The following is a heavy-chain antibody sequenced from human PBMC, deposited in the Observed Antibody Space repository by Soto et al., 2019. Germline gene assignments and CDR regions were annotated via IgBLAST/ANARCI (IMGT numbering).Heavy chain of an antibody. V-gene: IGHV3-53*01. D-gene: IGHD4-17*01. J-gene: IGHJ3*02. CDR3: ATWHLREHAYDI. CDR2: LYDVDGT. Sequence: ETLSLTCTVSGASVSGGYYYWSWIRQAPGKGLEWVSALYDVDGTFYADSVKGRFTTSGDSSRTIVYLQMNSLRPDDTAVYYCATWHLREHAYDIWGQGTAVTVSS. CDR1: GASVSGGYYY.